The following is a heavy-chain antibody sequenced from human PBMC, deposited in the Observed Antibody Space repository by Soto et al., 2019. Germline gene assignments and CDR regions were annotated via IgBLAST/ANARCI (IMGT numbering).Heavy chain of an antibody. CDR3: ARSIRGPRRFNGMDV. J-gene: IGHJ6*02. D-gene: IGHD1-20*01. CDR1: GFSLTSPGMC. Sequence: SGPTLVNPTATLTLTCTFSGFSLTSPGMCVSWIRQPPEKALEWLALIERDDDDKYYSTSLKTRLTISKDTRKNQVVLTMANMDPADTGTYYCARSIRGPRRFNGMDVWGQGTTVTVSS. V-gene: IGHV2-70*13. CDR2: IERDDDDK.